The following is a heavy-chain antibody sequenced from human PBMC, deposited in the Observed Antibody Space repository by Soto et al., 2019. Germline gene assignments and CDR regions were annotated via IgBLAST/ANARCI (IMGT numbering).Heavy chain of an antibody. CDR2: ISYDGSNK. V-gene: IGHV3-30*18. D-gene: IGHD5-18*01. J-gene: IGHJ4*02. CDR1: GFTFSSYG. CDR3: AKPLWDTAMVPFDY. Sequence: WWSLRLSCAASGFTFSSYGMSWVRQAPGKGLEWVAVISYDGSNKYYADSVKGRFTISRDNSKNTLYLQMNSLRAEDTAVYYCAKPLWDTAMVPFDYWGQGTLVTVSS.